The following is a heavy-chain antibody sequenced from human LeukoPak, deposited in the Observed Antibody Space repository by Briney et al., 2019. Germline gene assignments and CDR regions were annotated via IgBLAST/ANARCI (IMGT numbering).Heavy chain of an antibody. V-gene: IGHV4-39*01. J-gene: IGHJ3*02. CDR1: GGSISSSSYY. CDR3: ARPANVRLYAFDI. D-gene: IGHD2/OR15-2a*01. CDR2: IYYSGSP. Sequence: SETLSLTCTVSGGSISSSSYYWGWIRQAPGKGPEWIGSIYYSGSPYYNPSLKSRVTISLDTSKNQFSLKLSSVTAADTAVYFCARPANVRLYAFDIGGQGTVVTVSS.